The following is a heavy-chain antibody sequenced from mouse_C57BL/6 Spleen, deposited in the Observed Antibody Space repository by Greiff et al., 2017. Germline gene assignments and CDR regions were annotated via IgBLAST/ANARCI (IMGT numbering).Heavy chain of an antibody. D-gene: IGHD3-2*02. CDR1: GYTFTSYW. J-gene: IGHJ4*01. CDR3: ARSGYYYAMDY. Sequence: QVQLQQPGAELVMPGASVKLSCKASGYTFTSYWMHWVKQRPGQGLEWIGEIDPSDSYTNHNQKFKGKSTLTVDKSSSTAYMQLSSLTSEDSAVYYCARSGYYYAMDYWGQGTSVTVSS. CDR2: IDPSDSYT. V-gene: IGHV1-69*01.